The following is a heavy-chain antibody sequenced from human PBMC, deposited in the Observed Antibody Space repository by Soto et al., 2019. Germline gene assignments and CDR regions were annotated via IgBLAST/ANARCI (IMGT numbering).Heavy chain of an antibody. CDR3: ARGVGRYSSSWRTYYYYGMDV. J-gene: IGHJ6*02. Sequence: TSETLSLTCTVSGGSISSYYWSWIRQPPGKGLGWIGYIYYSGSTNSNPSLKSRVTISVDTSKNQFSLKLSSVTAADTAVYYCARGVGRYSSSWRTYYYYGMDVWGQGTTGTVSS. CDR2: IYYSGST. V-gene: IGHV4-59*01. D-gene: IGHD6-13*01. CDR1: GGSISSYY.